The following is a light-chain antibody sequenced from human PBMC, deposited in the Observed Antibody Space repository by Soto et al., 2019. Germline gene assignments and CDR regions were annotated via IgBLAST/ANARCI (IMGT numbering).Light chain of an antibody. CDR1: QSVSSSY. Sequence: EIVLTQSPGTLSLSPGERATLSCRASQSVSSSYLAWYQQKPGQAPRLLIYGAYSSATGIPDRFSGSGAGTDFTLTSSILEPEVLAGYYCQQYGSSLYPFGQGTKLEIK. CDR2: GAY. J-gene: IGKJ2*01. CDR3: QQYGSSLYP. V-gene: IGKV3-20*01.